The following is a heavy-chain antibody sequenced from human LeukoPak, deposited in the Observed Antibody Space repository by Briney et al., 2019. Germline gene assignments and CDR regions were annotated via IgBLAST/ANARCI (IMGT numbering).Heavy chain of an antibody. Sequence: ASVKVSCKVSGYILTELSIHWVRQPPGKGLQWMGGSDPQYDETIYAQKFRGRFIMTEDPSTDTAYMELSSLRVEDTAFYYCARSNDFDIWGQGTMVIVSS. V-gene: IGHV1-24*01. CDR1: GYILTELS. CDR2: SDPQYDET. J-gene: IGHJ3*02. CDR3: ARSNDFDI.